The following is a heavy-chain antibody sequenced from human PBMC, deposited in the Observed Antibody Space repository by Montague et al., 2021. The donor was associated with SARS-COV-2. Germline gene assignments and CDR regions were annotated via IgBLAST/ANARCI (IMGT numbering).Heavy chain of an antibody. J-gene: IGHJ5*02. CDR2: INHSGST. V-gene: IGHV4-34*01. CDR1: GGSFSAYY. Sequence: SETLSLTCAVFGGSFSAYYWSWIRQPPGKGLEWIAEINHSGSTNYNPSLKSRVTMSVDTSKNQFSLKLKSVTAADTAVYYCARGACCSVECVFVWDIFFDPWGQGTLVTVSS. CDR3: ARGACCSVECVFVWDIFFDP. D-gene: IGHD2-15*01.